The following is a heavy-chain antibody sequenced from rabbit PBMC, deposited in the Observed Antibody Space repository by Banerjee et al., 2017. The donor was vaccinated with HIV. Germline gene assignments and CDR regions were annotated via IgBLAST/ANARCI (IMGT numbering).Heavy chain of an antibody. V-gene: IGHV1S40*01. CDR3: XXXPAXSXGVELNL. Sequence: QSLEESGGDLVKPGASLTLTCTASGFDFSSIYYMCWVRQAPGQGLEWIACIYAGNSGTEYASWAKGRFTISKTSSTTVTXQMTSLTAAXTATYXXXXXPAXSXGVELNLWGQGTLVTVS. CDR1: GFDFSSIYY. D-gene: IGHD1-1*01. CDR2: IYAGNSGT. J-gene: IGHJ4*01.